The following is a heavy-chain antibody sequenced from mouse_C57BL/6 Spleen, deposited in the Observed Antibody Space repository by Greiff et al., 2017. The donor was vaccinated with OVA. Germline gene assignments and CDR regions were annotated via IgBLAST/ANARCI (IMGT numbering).Heavy chain of an antibody. J-gene: IGHJ1*03. CDR1: GFNIKDDY. Sequence: VQLKQSGAELVRPGASVKLSCTASGFNIKDDYMHWVKQRPEQGLEWIGWIDPENGDTEYASKFQGKATITADTSSNTAYLQLSSLTSEDTAVYYCTTGWYFDVWAQGPRSPSPQ. CDR2: IDPENGDT. V-gene: IGHV14-4*01. CDR3: TTGWYFDV.